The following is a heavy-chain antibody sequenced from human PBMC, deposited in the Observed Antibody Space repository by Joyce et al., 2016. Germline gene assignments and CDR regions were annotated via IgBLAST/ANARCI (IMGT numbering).Heavy chain of an antibody. J-gene: IGHJ3*01. CDR2: LHGATTT. Sequence: QVQLQESGPGLVKPSETLSLTCTVSGDSINKGDSYLAWLRQPPGKRLECIGSLHGATTTYYNPSLKSRLLVSVDTSKNQFSLKVDSVTAADTAVYYCARDFSMSIDVFELWGLRTLVTVSS. CDR1: GDSINKGDSY. D-gene: IGHD3-3*02. CDR3: ARDFSMSIDVFEL. V-gene: IGHV4-39*07.